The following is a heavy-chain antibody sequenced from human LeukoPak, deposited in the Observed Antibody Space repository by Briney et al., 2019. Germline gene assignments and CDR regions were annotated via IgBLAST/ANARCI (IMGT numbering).Heavy chain of an antibody. J-gene: IGHJ4*02. D-gene: IGHD3-3*01. CDR3: AREDRFLEGGNDY. Sequence: GGSLRLSCAASGFTFSSYSMNWVRQAPGKGLEWVSSISSSSSYIYYADSVKGRFTISRDNAKNSLYLQMNSLRAEDTAVYYCAREDRFLEGGNDYWGQGTLVTVSS. CDR2: ISSSSSYI. V-gene: IGHV3-21*01. CDR1: GFTFSSYS.